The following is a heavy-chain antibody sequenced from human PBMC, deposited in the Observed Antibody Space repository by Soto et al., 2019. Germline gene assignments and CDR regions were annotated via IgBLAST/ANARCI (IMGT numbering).Heavy chain of an antibody. Sequence: GASVKVSCKASGYTFTGYYMHWVRQAPGQGLEWMGGINPNIGTTNYAQKFQGWVTITRDESISTAYMELSRLRSEDTAVYYCARGVPRTNKYYYDSSGYYYLDYWGQGTLVTVSS. V-gene: IGHV1-2*04. CDR1: GYTFTGYY. CDR3: ARGVPRTNKYYYDSSGYYYLDY. CDR2: INPNIGTT. D-gene: IGHD3-22*01. J-gene: IGHJ4*02.